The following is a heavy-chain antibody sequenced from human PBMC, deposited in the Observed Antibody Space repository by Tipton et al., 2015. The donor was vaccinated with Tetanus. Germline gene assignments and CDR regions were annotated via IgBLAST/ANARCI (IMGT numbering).Heavy chain of an antibody. V-gene: IGHV4-4*07. D-gene: IGHD1-1*01. Sequence: GLVKPSETLSLTCSVSGDSISSFYWSWIRQPAGKGLEWIGRIYTSGSTNYNPSLKSRVTMSVDTSKRQFSLKLNSVTAADTAVYYCARANNEFPKKGPFDSWGQGSLVIVSS. CDR3: ARANNEFPKKGPFDS. J-gene: IGHJ4*02. CDR1: GDSISSFY. CDR2: IYTSGST.